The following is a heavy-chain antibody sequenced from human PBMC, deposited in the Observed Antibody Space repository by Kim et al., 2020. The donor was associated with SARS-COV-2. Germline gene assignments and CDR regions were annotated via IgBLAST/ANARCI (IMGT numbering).Heavy chain of an antibody. CDR1: GYSFSSYW. D-gene: IGHD6-19*01. Sequence: GESLKISCEGLGYSFSSYWIGWVRQMPGKGLEWMGIMNPGNSDIRHSPSIQGQVTISADTSISTAYLQWSSLKASDTAIYYCARFHSIGLDYWGQGSLV. CDR3: ARFHSIGLDY. CDR2: MNPGNSDI. V-gene: IGHV5-51*01. J-gene: IGHJ4*02.